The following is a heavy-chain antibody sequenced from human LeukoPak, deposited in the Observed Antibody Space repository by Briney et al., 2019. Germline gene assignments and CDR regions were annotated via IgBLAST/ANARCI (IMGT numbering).Heavy chain of an antibody. CDR2: ISSSGSTI. J-gene: IGHJ4*02. CDR1: GFPFSDYH. Sequence: GGSLRLSCPVSGFPFSDYHMSWIRQAPGKGLEWVSYISSSGSTIYYADSVKGRFTISRDNAKNSLYLQMNSLRAEDTAVYYCASRPWDSSGWYYFDYWGQGTLVTVSS. CDR3: ASRPWDSSGWYYFDY. V-gene: IGHV3-11*01. D-gene: IGHD6-19*01.